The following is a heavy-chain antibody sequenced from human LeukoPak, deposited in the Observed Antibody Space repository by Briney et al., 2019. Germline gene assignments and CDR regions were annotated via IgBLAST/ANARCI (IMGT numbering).Heavy chain of an antibody. J-gene: IGHJ4*02. Sequence: ASVKVSCKASGGTFSSYAISWVQQAPGQGLEWMGRIIPIFGTANYAQKFQGRVTITTDESTSTAYMELSSLRSEDTAVYYCARERMGVGTTTFDYWGQGTLVTVSS. CDR3: ARERMGVGTTTFDY. D-gene: IGHD1-26*01. V-gene: IGHV1-69*05. CDR2: IIPIFGTA. CDR1: GGTFSSYA.